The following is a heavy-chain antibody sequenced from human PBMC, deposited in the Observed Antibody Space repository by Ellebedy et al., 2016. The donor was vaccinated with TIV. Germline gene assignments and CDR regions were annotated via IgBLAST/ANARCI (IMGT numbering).Heavy chain of an antibody. CDR3: QRANRLSSGWSRTYWYLDL. V-gene: IGHV3-33*08. D-gene: IGHD6-19*01. CDR2: IGYSGSKE. CDR1: GFTIIDYD. J-gene: IGHJ2*01. Sequence: PGGSLRLSCAASGFTIIDYDMDWVRQAPGKGLAWVATIGYSGSKEFFADSVKGRFTISRDTSKNTVSLQMNSLRAEDTAVYYCQRANRLSSGWSRTYWYLDLWGRGTLVTVS.